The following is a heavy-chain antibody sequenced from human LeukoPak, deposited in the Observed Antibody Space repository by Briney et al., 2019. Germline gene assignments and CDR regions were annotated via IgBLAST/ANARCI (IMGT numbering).Heavy chain of an antibody. CDR1: VFTFSSYA. J-gene: IGHJ4*02. CDR2: ISGNGGNK. D-gene: IGHD3-3*01. Sequence: GGSLRLSCAASVFTFSSYAMSWVRQAPGTGLECVATISGNGGNKYYANSVKGRFTISRDNSRNTVTVYLQMSSLRSDDTAIYYCAKQAPTTIFDVDSAHFDYWGQGTLVTVSS. V-gene: IGHV3-23*01. CDR3: AKQAPTTIFDVDSAHFDY.